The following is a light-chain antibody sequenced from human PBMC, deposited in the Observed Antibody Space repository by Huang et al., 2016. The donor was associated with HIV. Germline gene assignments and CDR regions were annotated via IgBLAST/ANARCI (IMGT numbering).Light chain of an antibody. V-gene: IGKV3-11*01. CDR1: HRLGCN. Sequence: EIVLTQSPATLSLSPGESAALFCRASHRLGCNLAWYQQIPGQAPRLLLYDTSHRATGIPARFTGSGSGTDYTLTISSLEPEDFAVYYCQQRSDWPLTFGGGTKVDIK. CDR3: QQRSDWPLT. CDR2: DTS. J-gene: IGKJ4*01.